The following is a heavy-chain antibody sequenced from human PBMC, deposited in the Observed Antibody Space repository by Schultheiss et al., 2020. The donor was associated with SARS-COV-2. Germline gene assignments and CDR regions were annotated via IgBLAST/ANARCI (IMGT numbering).Heavy chain of an antibody. Sequence: GVLRLSCAASGFTFSNAWMNWVRQAPGKGLEWVGRIKSKTDGGTTDYAAPVKGRFTISRDDSKNTLYLQMNSLKTEDTAVYYCARTLLTYYYYYYGMDVWGQGTTVTVSS. CDR3: ARTLLTYYYYYYGMDV. D-gene: IGHD1-14*01. CDR1: GFTFSNAW. CDR2: IKSKTDGGTT. J-gene: IGHJ6*02. V-gene: IGHV3-15*07.